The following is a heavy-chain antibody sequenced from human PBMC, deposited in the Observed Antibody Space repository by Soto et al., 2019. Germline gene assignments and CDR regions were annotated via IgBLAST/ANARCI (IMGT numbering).Heavy chain of an antibody. CDR3: ASGAGYCSGGRCLRTMEHQGCDS. D-gene: IGHD2-15*01. Sequence: QVQLVQSGAEVKKPGASVKVSCKASGYTFTSYYMHWVRQAPGQGLEWMGIINPSGGSTSYAQKFQGRVPMTRDTSTSAVYMELRSLRAEDTAVYYCASGAGYCSGGRCLRTMEHQGCDSWGQGTLVTFSS. CDR2: INPSGGST. V-gene: IGHV1-46*01. CDR1: GYTFTSYY. J-gene: IGHJ4*02.